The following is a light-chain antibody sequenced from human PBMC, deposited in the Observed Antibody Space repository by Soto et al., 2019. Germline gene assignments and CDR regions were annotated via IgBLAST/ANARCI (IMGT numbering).Light chain of an antibody. CDR2: GGS. CDR1: NSDVGGHTL. CDR3: CAYAGGRIYV. J-gene: IGLJ1*01. Sequence: QSALTQPASVSGSPGQSIIISCIGTNSDVGGHTLVSWYQQHPGKAPRPLINGGSERPSGVSDRFSGSKSGNTASLTISGLQAEDEADYYCCAYAGGRIYVFGTGTKLTVL. V-gene: IGLV2-23*01.